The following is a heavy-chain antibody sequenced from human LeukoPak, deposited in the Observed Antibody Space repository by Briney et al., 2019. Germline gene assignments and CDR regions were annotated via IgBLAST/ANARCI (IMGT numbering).Heavy chain of an antibody. D-gene: IGHD6-13*01. CDR2: IYYSGST. V-gene: IGHV4-59*05. J-gene: IGHJ5*02. Sequence: SETLSLTCTVSGGSISSYYWSWIRQPPGKGLEWIGSIYYSGSTYYNPSLKSRVTISVDTSKNQFSLKLSSVTAADTAVYYCARHTKYSSSRNWFDPWGQGTLVTVSS. CDR3: ARHTKYSSSRNWFDP. CDR1: GGSISSYY.